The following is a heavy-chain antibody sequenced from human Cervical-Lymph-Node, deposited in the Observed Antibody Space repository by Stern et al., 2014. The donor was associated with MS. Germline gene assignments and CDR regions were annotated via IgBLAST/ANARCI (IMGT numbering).Heavy chain of an antibody. V-gene: IGHV3-43*01. J-gene: IGHJ6*02. Sequence: QLVEPGGLVVQPGGSLRLSCAAAGFSFDDYTMHWVRTVPGKGLEWVALATWDGHRADYRDSVKGRFTISRDNSKSSLYLQMNSLTTEDTALYYCVKGDDFYGMDVWGQGTTVTVS. CDR2: ATWDGHRA. CDR3: VKGDDFYGMDV. CDR1: GFSFDDYT.